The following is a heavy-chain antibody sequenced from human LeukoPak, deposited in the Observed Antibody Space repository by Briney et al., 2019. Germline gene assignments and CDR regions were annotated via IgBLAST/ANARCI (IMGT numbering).Heavy chain of an antibody. CDR2: ISYDGTNK. V-gene: IGHV3-30*18. Sequence: SLRLSCAASGFTFSSYAMHWVRQAPGKGLEWVAVISYDGTNKYYADSVKGRFTISRDNSKNTLYLQMNSLRAEDTAVYYCAKSYYYDKLAYYWGQGTLVTVSS. CDR3: AKSYYYDKLAYY. CDR1: GFTFSSYA. D-gene: IGHD3-22*01. J-gene: IGHJ4*02.